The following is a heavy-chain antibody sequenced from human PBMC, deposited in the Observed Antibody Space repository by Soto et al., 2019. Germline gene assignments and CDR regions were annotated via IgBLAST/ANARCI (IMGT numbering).Heavy chain of an antibody. CDR2: VHQSGSM. V-gene: IGHV4-30-2*01. CDR3: ARGARGQFDS. Sequence: QLQLQESGSGLVKPSQTLSLTCAVSGYSISSGGYSWGWIRQPPGEGLEWIGHVHQSGSMYYNPSLKSRVTISVDRSKNQFSLKVTSVTAADTAVYYCARGARGQFDSWGQRTLVTVSA. D-gene: IGHD3-16*01. CDR1: GYSISSGGYS. J-gene: IGHJ4*02.